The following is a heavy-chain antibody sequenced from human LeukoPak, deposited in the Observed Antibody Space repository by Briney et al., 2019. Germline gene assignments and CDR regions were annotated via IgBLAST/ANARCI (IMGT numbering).Heavy chain of an antibody. CDR1: GGSISSYY. CDR2: IYTSGST. J-gene: IGHJ3*02. D-gene: IGHD3-22*01. Sequence: PSETLSLTCTVSGGSISSYYWSWIRQPAGKGLEWIGRIYTSGSTNYNPSLKSRVTMSVDTSKNQFSLKLSSVTAADTAVYYCARIITYYYDSSGHDAFDIWAKGQWSPSLQ. V-gene: IGHV4-4*07. CDR3: ARIITYYYDSSGHDAFDI.